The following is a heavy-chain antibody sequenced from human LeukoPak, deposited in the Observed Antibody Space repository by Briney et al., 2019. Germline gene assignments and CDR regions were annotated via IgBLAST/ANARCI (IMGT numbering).Heavy chain of an antibody. V-gene: IGHV3-9*01. CDR3: AKDLGSWANSSSFA. CDR2: ISWNSGSI. Sequence: GRSLRLSCAASGFTFDDYAMHWVRQAPGKGLEGVSGISWNSGSIGYADSVKGRFTISRDNAKNSLYLQMNSLRAEDTALYYCAKDLGSWANSSSFAWGQGTLVTVSS. D-gene: IGHD6-13*01. J-gene: IGHJ5*02. CDR1: GFTFDDYA.